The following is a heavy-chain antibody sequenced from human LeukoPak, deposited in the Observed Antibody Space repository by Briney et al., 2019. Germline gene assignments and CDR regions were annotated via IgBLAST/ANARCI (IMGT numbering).Heavy chain of an antibody. Sequence: ASVKVSCKASGYTFTSYAMHWVRQAPGQRLEWMGRINAGNGNTKYSQKFQGRVTITRDTSASTAYMELSSLRSEDTAVYYCARGDSGSYFHVDYWGQGTLVTVSS. CDR1: GYTFTSYA. V-gene: IGHV1-3*01. D-gene: IGHD1-26*01. J-gene: IGHJ4*02. CDR2: INAGNGNT. CDR3: ARGDSGSYFHVDY.